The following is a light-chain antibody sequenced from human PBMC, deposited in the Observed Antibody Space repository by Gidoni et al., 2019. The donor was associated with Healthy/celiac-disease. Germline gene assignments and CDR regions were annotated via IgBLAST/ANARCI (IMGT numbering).Light chain of an antibody. V-gene: IGLV6-57*04. CDR1: SGSIASNY. J-gene: IGLJ3*02. Sequence: FMLTQPHSVSESPGKTVTISCTRSSGSIASNYVQWYQQRPGSAPTTVIYEDNQRPSGVPDRFSGSIDSSSNSASLTISGLKTEDEADYYCQSYDSSNRVFGGGTKLTV. CDR2: EDN. CDR3: QSYDSSNRV.